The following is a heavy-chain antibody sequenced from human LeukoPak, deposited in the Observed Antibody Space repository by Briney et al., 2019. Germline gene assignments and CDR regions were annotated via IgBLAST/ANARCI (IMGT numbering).Heavy chain of an antibody. V-gene: IGHV3-53*01. CDR3: AKGLSGTYGSDY. Sequence: GGSLRLSCAASGFTVGNNYMSWVRQAPGKGLECVSVMYRGGVTYYTGSVQGRFTLSRDTSENTLFLQMNSLRAEDRAVYYCAKGLSGTYGSDYWGQGTLVTVSS. CDR2: MYRGGVT. J-gene: IGHJ4*02. CDR1: GFTVGNNY. D-gene: IGHD1-26*01.